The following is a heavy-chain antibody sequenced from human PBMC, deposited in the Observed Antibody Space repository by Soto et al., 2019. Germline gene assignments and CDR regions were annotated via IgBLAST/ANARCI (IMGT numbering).Heavy chain of an antibody. J-gene: IGHJ4*02. D-gene: IGHD6-13*01. V-gene: IGHV1-69*13. CDR2: IIPIFGTA. Sequence: VASVKVSCKASGGTFSSYAISWVRQAPGQGLEWMGGIIPIFGTANYAQKFQGRVTITADESTSTAYMELSSLRSEDTAVYYCARDQGDSSWQVPYYFDYWGQGTLVTVSS. CDR3: ARDQGDSSWQVPYYFDY. CDR1: GGTFSSYA.